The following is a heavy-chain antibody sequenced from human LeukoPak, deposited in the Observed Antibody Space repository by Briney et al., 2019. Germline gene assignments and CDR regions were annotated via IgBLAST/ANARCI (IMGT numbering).Heavy chain of an antibody. J-gene: IGHJ4*02. D-gene: IGHD2-21*02. CDR1: GGSISNSY. V-gene: IGHV4-59*01. CDR3: ARTAARGYFDY. Sequence: SETLSLTCTVSGGSISNSYLSWIRQPPGKGQEWIGYIYYSGSTNYNPYLKSRVTVSVDTSKNQFSLKLSSVTAADTAVYYCARTAARGYFDYWGQGTLVTVSS. CDR2: IYYSGST.